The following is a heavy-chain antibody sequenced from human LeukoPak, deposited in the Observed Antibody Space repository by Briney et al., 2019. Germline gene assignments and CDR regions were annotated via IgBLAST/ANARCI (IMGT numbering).Heavy chain of an antibody. J-gene: IGHJ4*02. CDR3: AKDAQRGFDYSNSLEY. CDR2: IWSDGSNK. D-gene: IGHD4-11*01. Sequence: GGSLRLSCAASGFTFSHYGFHWVRQAPGKGLEWVAVIWSDGSNKYYGDSVKGRFIIYRDDSQNTVYLQMNSLRAEGTAVYYCAKDAQRGFDYSNSLEYWGQGSLVTVSS. CDR1: GFTFSHYG. V-gene: IGHV3-33*06.